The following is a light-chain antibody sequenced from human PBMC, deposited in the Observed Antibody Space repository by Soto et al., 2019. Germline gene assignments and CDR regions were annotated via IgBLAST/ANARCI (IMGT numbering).Light chain of an antibody. CDR1: SGSVSTTYF. V-gene: IGLV8-61*01. CDR2: STD. CDR3: RLLLGSGVWV. Sequence: QTVVTQEPSLSVSPGGTVTLTCGLSSGSVSTTYFPSWFQKTPGQAPRTLIYSTDRLSSGVPDRFSGSILGDKAALTITGAQRDDGSDQYCRLLLGSGVWVFCGGTQLTVL. J-gene: IGLJ3*02.